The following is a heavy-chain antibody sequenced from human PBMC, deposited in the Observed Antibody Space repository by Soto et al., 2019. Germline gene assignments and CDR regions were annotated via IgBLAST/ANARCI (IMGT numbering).Heavy chain of an antibody. V-gene: IGHV3-66*01. CDR1: GFTVSSNY. D-gene: IGHD6-13*01. CDR2: IYSGGST. CDR3: AREGIAAAGTDESYYYYYMDV. Sequence: GGSLRLSCAASGFTVSSNYMSWVRQAPGKGLEWVSVIYSGGSTYYADSVKGRFTISRDNSKNTLYLQMNSLRAEDTAVYYCAREGIAAAGTDESYYYYYMDVWGKGTTVTVSS. J-gene: IGHJ6*03.